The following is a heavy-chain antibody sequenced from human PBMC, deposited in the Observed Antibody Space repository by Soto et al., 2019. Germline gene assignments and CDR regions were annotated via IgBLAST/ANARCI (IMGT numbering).Heavy chain of an antibody. V-gene: IGHV4-59*01. D-gene: IGHD6-6*01. Sequence: SETLSLTCTVPGGSINTYYWSWIRQPPGKGLEWLGYIYYSGSTNYNPPLKSRVTILVDTSKNQFSLKLSSVTAADTAVYYCARGRGAARPYYFDYWGQGTLVTVSS. J-gene: IGHJ4*02. CDR2: IYYSGST. CDR3: ARGRGAARPYYFDY. CDR1: GGSINTYY.